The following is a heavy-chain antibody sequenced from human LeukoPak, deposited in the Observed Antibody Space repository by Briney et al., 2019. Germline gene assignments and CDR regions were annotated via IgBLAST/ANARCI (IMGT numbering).Heavy chain of an antibody. V-gene: IGHV4-34*01. CDR1: GGSFNGYY. CDR3: ASGQLRLSN. Sequence: SETLSLTCAVYGGSFNGYYWTWIRQPPGKGLEWIGEINHSGSTDYNPSLKSRVTISVDTSKNQFSLKLNSVTAADTAVYYCASGQLRLSNWGQGSLVIVSS. CDR2: INHSGST. J-gene: IGHJ4*02. D-gene: IGHD6-25*01.